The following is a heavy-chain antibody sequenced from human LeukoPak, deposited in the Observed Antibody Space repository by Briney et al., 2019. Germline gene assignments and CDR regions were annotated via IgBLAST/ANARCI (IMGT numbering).Heavy chain of an antibody. V-gene: IGHV4-34*01. D-gene: IGHD6-13*01. J-gene: IGHJ4*02. Sequence: SETLSLTCAVYGGSFSGYYWSWIRQPPGKGLEWIGEINHSGSTNYNPSLKSRVTISVDTSKNQFSLKLSSVTAADTAVYYCARLGPAAGTSFDYWGQGTLVTVSS. CDR2: INHSGST. CDR1: GGSFSGYY. CDR3: ARLGPAAGTSFDY.